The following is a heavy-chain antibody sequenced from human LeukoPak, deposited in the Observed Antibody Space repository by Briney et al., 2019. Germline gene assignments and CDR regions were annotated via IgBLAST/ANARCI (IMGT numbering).Heavy chain of an antibody. CDR3: ATTLDYYDSSGYAFGNWFDP. CDR1: GGTFSGYY. Sequence: PSETLSLTCAVYGGTFSGYYWSWIRQPPGKGLEWIGEINHSGSTNYNPSLKSRVTISVDKSKNQFSLKLSSVTAADTAVYYCATTLDYYDSSGYAFGNWFDPWGQGTLVTVSS. D-gene: IGHD3-22*01. J-gene: IGHJ5*02. CDR2: INHSGST. V-gene: IGHV4-34*08.